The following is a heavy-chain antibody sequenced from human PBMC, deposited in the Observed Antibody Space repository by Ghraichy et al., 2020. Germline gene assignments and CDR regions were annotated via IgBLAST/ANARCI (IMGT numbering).Heavy chain of an antibody. Sequence: ESLNISCAASGFTFSSYAMSWVRQAPGKGLEWVSAISGSGGSTYYADSVKGRFTISRDNSKNTLYLQMNSLRAEDTAVYYCANSKQWLVDAFDIWGQGTMVTVSS. CDR3: ANSKQWLVDAFDI. CDR2: ISGSGGST. D-gene: IGHD6-19*01. V-gene: IGHV3-23*01. CDR1: GFTFSSYA. J-gene: IGHJ3*02.